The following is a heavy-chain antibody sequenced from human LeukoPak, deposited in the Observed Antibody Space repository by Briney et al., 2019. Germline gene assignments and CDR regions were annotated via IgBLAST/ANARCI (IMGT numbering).Heavy chain of an antibody. V-gene: IGHV4-30-2*01. CDR1: GGSISSSSYS. Sequence: SETLSLTCTVSGGSISSSSYSWSWIRQPPGKGLEWIGYIYHSGSTYYNPSLKSRVTISVDRSKNQFSLKLSSVTAADTAVYYCARDHSGYYYNWYFDLWGRGTLVTVSS. CDR3: ARDHSGYYYNWYFDL. J-gene: IGHJ2*01. CDR2: IYHSGST. D-gene: IGHD3-22*01.